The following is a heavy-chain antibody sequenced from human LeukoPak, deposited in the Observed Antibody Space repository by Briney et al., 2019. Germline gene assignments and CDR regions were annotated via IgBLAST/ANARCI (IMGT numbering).Heavy chain of an antibody. Sequence: VSVKVSCKASGYRFTDYHMHWVRQAPGQGLEWMGWINPNTGGTNYAQSFQGRVTMTRDTSITTSYMELSNLLFDDTALYYCARGGHGHTQNDYWGQGTLVTVSS. CDR3: ARGGHGHTQNDY. CDR1: GYRFTDYH. D-gene: IGHD5-24*01. V-gene: IGHV1-2*02. J-gene: IGHJ4*02. CDR2: INPNTGGT.